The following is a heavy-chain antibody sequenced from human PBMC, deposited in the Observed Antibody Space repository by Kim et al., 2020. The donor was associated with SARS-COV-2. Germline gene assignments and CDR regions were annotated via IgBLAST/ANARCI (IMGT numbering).Heavy chain of an antibody. CDR1: GFTFSSYW. CDR3: ARDLGVGYYGSGSYYMGYYYYGMDV. J-gene: IGHJ6*02. CDR2: INSDGSST. Sequence: GRSLRLSCAASGFTFSSYWMHWVRQAPGKGLVWVSRINSDGSSTSYADSVKGRFTISRDNAKNTLYLQMNSLRAEDTAVYYCARDLGVGYYGSGSYYMGYYYYGMDVWGQGTTVTVSS. V-gene: IGHV3-74*01. D-gene: IGHD3-10*01.